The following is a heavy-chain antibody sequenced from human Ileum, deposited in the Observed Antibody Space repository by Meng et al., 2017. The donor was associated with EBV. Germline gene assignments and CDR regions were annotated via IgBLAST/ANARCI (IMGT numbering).Heavy chain of an antibody. J-gene: IGHJ4*02. CDR3: AKNGEKYFEY. Sequence: QVQLAEAGPGLVKPSGTLSLTCAVSGGSISVINWWSWVRQSPEKGLEWIGEMSDSGITHYNPSLKSRVTISADKSNNQFSLKLTSVTSADTAVYFCAKNGEKYFEYWGQGTLVTVSS. CDR2: MSDSGIT. CDR1: GGSISVINW. V-gene: IGHV4-4*02.